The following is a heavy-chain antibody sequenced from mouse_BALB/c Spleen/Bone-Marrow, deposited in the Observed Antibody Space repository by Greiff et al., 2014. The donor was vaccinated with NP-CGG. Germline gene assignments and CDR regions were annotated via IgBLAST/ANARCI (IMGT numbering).Heavy chain of an antibody. CDR2: IDPETGGT. CDR1: GYKFTDYE. V-gene: IGHV1-15*01. J-gene: IGHJ4*01. D-gene: IGHD2-2*01. Sequence: QVQLQQSGAELVRPGASVTLSCKASGYKFTDYEMHWVKQTPVHGLEWIGSIDPETGGTAYNQNFKGKATLTADRSSTTAYMELRSLTSEDSAVYYCTRVGIYFGYDVPMDYWGQGTSVTVSS. CDR3: TRVGIYFGYDVPMDY.